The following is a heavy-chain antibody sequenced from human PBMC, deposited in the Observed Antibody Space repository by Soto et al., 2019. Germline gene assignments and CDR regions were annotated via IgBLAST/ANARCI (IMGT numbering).Heavy chain of an antibody. J-gene: IGHJ4*02. CDR3: ARASSGWYKSPFDY. V-gene: IGHV4-39*01. Sequence: SETLSLTCTVSGGSISSSNYYWGWIRQPPGKGLEWIGSIYYNGGTYYNLSLKSRVTMSVDTSKNQFSLKLNSVTAADTAVYYCARASSGWYKSPFDYWGQGTLVTVSS. D-gene: IGHD6-19*01. CDR2: IYYNGGT. CDR1: GGSISSSNYY.